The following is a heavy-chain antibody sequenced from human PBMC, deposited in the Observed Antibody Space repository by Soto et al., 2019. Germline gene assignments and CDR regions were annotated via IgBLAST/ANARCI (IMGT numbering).Heavy chain of an antibody. Sequence: QVQLVESGGGVVQPGRSLRLSCAASGFTFSSYGMHWVRQAPGKGLEWVAVIWYDGSNKDYADSVKGRFTISSDNCKITLYLEMNSLRAEDTAVYYCARDRYSSGWYDFDYWGQGTLVTVSS. CDR1: GFTFSSYG. V-gene: IGHV3-33*01. CDR3: ARDRYSSGWYDFDY. D-gene: IGHD6-19*01. CDR2: IWYDGSNK. J-gene: IGHJ4*02.